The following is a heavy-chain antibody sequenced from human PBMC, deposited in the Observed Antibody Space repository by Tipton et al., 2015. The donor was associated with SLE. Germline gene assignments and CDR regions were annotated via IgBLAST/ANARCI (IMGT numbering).Heavy chain of an antibody. V-gene: IGHV3-48*01. Sequence: GSLRLSCAASGFTFNTYNMNWVRQAPGKGLEWLSYISSSGNIRSYAASVKGRFIISRANVKSSLSLQMNSLRAEDTAAYYWARGIRARCDLWRLPKWFDSWGQGILVTVSS. CDR1: GFTFNTYN. J-gene: IGHJ5*01. D-gene: IGHD3-3*01. CDR3: ARGIRARCDLWRLPKWFDS. CDR2: ISSSGNIR.